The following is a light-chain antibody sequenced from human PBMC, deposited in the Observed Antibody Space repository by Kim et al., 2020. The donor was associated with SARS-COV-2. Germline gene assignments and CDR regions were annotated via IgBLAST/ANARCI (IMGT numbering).Light chain of an antibody. V-gene: IGKV1-12*01. J-gene: IGKJ4*01. Sequence: ASVADRVTSTSRADQDVICWLAWYQPKPGKAPNLLIYAASSLQSGVPLTFSGSGSGTDFTPTITSLQSEDFATSYCQQAYSYPLTFCGGTKVDI. CDR1: QDVICW. CDR3: QQAYSYPLT. CDR2: AAS.